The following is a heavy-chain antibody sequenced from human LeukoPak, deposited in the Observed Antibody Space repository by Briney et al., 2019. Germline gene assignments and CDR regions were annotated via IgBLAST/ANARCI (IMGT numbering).Heavy chain of an antibody. V-gene: IGHV1-2*02. CDR1: GYTFTGYY. J-gene: IGHJ6*03. Sequence: ASVKVSCKASGYTFTGYYMHWVRQAPGQGLEWMGWINPNSGGTNYAQKFQGRVTMTRDTSISTAYMELSRLRSDDTAVYYCARDLAEGIVVVPAAMTPLSYYNYMDVWGKGTTVTVSS. D-gene: IGHD2-2*01. CDR2: INPNSGGT. CDR3: ARDLAEGIVVVPAAMTPLSYYNYMDV.